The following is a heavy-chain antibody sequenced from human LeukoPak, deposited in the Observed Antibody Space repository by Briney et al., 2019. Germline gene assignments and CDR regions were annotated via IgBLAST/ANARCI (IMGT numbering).Heavy chain of an antibody. J-gene: IGHJ6*02. CDR1: GFTLSTTA. CDR2: IRGSGDRT. V-gene: IGHV3-23*01. Sequence: GGSLRLSCAASGFTLSTTAMRGVRQAPGKGLEWVSGIRGSGDRTFYADSVEGRFTISRDKSKNTLYLQMNSLRAEDTAVYYCVKGIRGYYYNMDVWGQGTTVTVSS. CDR3: VKGIRGYYYNMDV.